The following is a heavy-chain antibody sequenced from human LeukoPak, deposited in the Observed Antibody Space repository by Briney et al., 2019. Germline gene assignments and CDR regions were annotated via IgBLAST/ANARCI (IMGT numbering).Heavy chain of an antibody. CDR3: ARVGKYCGGDCYSVKY. CDR1: NGSISSGDYY. J-gene: IGHJ4*02. Sequence: SQTLSLTCTVSNGSISSGDYYWSWISQPPGKGLEWIGYIYYSGSTYYNPSLKSRVTISVDTSKNQFSLNLRSVTAADTAVYYCARVGKYCGGDCYSVKYWGQGTLVTVSS. V-gene: IGHV4-30-4*08. CDR2: IYYSGST. D-gene: IGHD2-21*01.